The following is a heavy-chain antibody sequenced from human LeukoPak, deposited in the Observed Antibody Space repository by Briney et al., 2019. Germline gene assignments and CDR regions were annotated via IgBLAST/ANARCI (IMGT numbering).Heavy chain of an antibody. J-gene: IGHJ4*02. D-gene: IGHD3-10*01. CDR2: IIPIFGTA. V-gene: IGHV1-69*05. CDR3: ARAKMVRGVIIDDY. Sequence: ASVKVSCKASGGTFSSYAISWVRQAPGPGLEWMGGIIPIFGTANYAQKFQGRVTITTDESTSTAYMELSSLRSEDTAVYYCARAKMVRGVIIDDYWGQGTLVTVSS. CDR1: GGTFSSYA.